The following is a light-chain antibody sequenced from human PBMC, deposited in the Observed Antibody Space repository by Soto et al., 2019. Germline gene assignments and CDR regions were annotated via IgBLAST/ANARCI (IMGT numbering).Light chain of an antibody. J-gene: IGLJ3*02. V-gene: IGLV1-44*01. CDR2: NNN. Sequence: QSVLTQPPSASGTPGQTVTISCSGSSSNIGSNTVNWYQQLPGTAPHLLIQNNNQRPSGVPDRFSGSNSCTSASLAISGLQSADEADYYCASWDDSLKAVFGGGTKLTVL. CDR3: ASWDDSLKAV. CDR1: SSNIGSNT.